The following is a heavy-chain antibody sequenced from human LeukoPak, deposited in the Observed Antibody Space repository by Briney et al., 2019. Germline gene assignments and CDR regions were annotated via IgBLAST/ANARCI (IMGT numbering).Heavy chain of an antibody. V-gene: IGHV3-48*03. CDR3: ARKDGPVNI. Sequence: GGSLRLSCAASGFTFSSYEMNWVRQAPGKGLEWLSYISSTGSSLYYADSVKGRSTFSRDNAKNSLYLQMNSLTAEDTAVYYCARKDGPVNIWGQGTMVSVSS. CDR2: ISSTGSSL. J-gene: IGHJ3*02. D-gene: IGHD3-16*02. CDR1: GFTFSSYE.